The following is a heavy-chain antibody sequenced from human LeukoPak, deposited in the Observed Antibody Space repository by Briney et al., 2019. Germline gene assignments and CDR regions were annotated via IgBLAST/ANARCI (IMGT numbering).Heavy chain of an antibody. D-gene: IGHD2-21*02. CDR1: GFTFSSYW. J-gene: IGHJ4*02. CDR3: ARGPIPGTAIPEK. CDR2: INTDGSST. V-gene: IGHV3-74*01. Sequence: PGGSLRLSCAASGFTFSSYWMSWVRQAPGKGLLWVSRINTDGSSTTYADSAKGRFTISRDNAKNTLYLQMNSLRAEDTAVYYCARGPIPGTAIPEKWGQGTLVTVSS.